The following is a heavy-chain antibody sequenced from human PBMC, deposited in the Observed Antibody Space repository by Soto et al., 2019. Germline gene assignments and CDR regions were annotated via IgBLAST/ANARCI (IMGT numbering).Heavy chain of an antibody. J-gene: IGHJ5*02. CDR1: GGTFSSYA. CDR3: ARGITGTTFPQGEPKNWFDP. V-gene: IGHV1-69*13. CDR2: IIPIFGTA. Sequence: SVKVSCKASGGTFSSYAISWVRQAPGQGLEWMGGIIPIFGTANYAQKFQGRVTITADESTSTAYMELSSLRSEDMAVYYCARGITGTTFPQGEPKNWFDPWGQGTLVTVSS. D-gene: IGHD1-7*01.